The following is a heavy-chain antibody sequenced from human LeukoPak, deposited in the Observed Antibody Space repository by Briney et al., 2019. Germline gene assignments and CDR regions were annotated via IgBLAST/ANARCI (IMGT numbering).Heavy chain of an antibody. D-gene: IGHD4-17*01. Sequence: GGSLRLSCAASGFTFSSYAMSWVRQAPGKGLEWVSIISGSGGSTYYADSVKGRFTISRDNSKNTLVLQMNSLRAEDTAVYYCAKSVESAVTTNPYFDYWGQGTLVTVSS. V-gene: IGHV3-23*01. CDR1: GFTFSSYA. CDR2: ISGSGGST. J-gene: IGHJ4*02. CDR3: AKSVESAVTTNPYFDY.